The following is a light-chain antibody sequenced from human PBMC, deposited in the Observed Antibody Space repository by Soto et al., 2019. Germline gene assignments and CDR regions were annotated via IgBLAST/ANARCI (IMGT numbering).Light chain of an antibody. V-gene: IGKV3-20*01. CDR2: GAS. J-gene: IGKJ1*01. CDR3: QQYHTSPLT. CDR1: QSVSSSY. Sequence: EIVLTQSPGTLSLSPGERATFSCRASQSVSSSYIAWYQQKRGQAPRRLIYGASIRATGIPDRFSGSGSGTDFTLTISRLEPEDFALYYCQQYHTSPLTFSQGTKVDIK.